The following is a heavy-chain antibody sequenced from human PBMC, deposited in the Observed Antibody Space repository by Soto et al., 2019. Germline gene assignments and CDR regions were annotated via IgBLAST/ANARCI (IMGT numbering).Heavy chain of an antibody. CDR1: GFTFSFHW. V-gene: IGHV3-74*01. D-gene: IGHD7-27*01. J-gene: IGHJ3*01. CDR3: ARGAWGPIYTFDV. Sequence: HPGGSLRLSCAASGFTFSFHWMHWVRQAPGRGLMWVSHINNDGSDTSYADSVRGRFTISRDNAKNALYLQMNSLRAEDTAIYYCARGAWGPIYTFDVWGQGTMVTVSS. CDR2: INNDGSDT.